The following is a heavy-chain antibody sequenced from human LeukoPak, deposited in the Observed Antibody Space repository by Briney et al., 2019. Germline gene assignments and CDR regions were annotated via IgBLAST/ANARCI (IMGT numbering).Heavy chain of an antibody. CDR2: IYYSGST. CDR3: ARDGDSSSLDY. Sequence: SETLSLTCTVSGGSISSYYWSWIRQPPGKGLEWIGYIYYSGSTNYNPSLKSRVTISVDTSKNQFSLKLSSVTAADTVVYYCARDGDSSSLDYWGQGTLVTVSS. D-gene: IGHD6-13*01. V-gene: IGHV4-59*01. CDR1: GGSISSYY. J-gene: IGHJ4*02.